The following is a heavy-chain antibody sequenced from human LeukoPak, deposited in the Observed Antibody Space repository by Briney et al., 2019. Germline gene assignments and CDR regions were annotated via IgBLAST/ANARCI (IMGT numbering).Heavy chain of an antibody. Sequence: GASVKVSCKASGYTFTGYYMHWVRQAPGQGLEWMGWINPNSGGTNYAQKFQGWVTMTRDTSISTAYMELSRLRSDDTAVYYCARVLNIAAADSGAVAGRGAFDIWGQGTMVTVSS. CDR3: ARVLNIAAADSGAVAGRGAFDI. CDR2: INPNSGGT. CDR1: GYTFTGYY. D-gene: IGHD6-13*01. V-gene: IGHV1-2*04. J-gene: IGHJ3*02.